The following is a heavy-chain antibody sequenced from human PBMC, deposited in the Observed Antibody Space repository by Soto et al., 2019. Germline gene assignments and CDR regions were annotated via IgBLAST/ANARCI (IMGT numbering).Heavy chain of an antibody. V-gene: IGHV5-10-1*01. D-gene: IGHD6-6*01. Sequence: PGESLKISCKGSGYSFTSYWISWVRQMPGKGLEWMGRIDPSDSYTNYSPSFQGHVTISADKSISTAYLQWSSLKASDTAMYYCAIHSQYSSSSSPLNGMDVWGQRTRVTDSS. CDR3: AIHSQYSSSSSPLNGMDV. CDR1: GYSFTSYW. J-gene: IGHJ6*02. CDR2: IDPSDSYT.